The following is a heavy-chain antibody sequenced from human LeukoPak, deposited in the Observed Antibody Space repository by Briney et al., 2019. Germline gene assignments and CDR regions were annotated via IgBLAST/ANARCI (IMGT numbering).Heavy chain of an antibody. D-gene: IGHD2-8*01. Sequence: EASVKVSCKASGYTFTDYYLNRVRQAPGQGLEWMGWINPNSGGTNYAQKFQGRVTMTRDTSISTAYMELSRLRSDDTAVYYCAREDAGVRDAFDIWGQGTMVTVSS. V-gene: IGHV1-2*02. CDR3: AREDAGVRDAFDI. CDR2: INPNSGGT. CDR1: GYTFTDYY. J-gene: IGHJ3*02.